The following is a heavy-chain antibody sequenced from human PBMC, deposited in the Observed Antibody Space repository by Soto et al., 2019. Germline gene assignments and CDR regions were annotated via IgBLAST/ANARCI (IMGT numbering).Heavy chain of an antibody. CDR2: IYYSGST. V-gene: IGHV4-30-4*01. D-gene: IGHD6-6*01. CDR1: GGSISSGDYY. J-gene: IGHJ5*02. CDR3: AIGLSIWFDP. Sequence: QVQLQESGPGLVKPSQTLSLTCTVSGGSISSGDYYWSWIRQPPGNGLEWIGYIYYSGSTYYNPSLKSLVTIAVATSNSQFSLKLSSVTAADTAVYYCAIGLSIWFDPWGQGNLVTVSS.